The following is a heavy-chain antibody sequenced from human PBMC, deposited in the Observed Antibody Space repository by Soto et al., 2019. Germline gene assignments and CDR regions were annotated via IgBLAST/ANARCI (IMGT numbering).Heavy chain of an antibody. CDR3: ARSRSVFGVVIIPDY. D-gene: IGHD3-3*01. J-gene: IGHJ4*02. CDR2: IYPGDSDT. CDR1: GYSFTSYW. Sequence: GESLKIYCKGSGYSFTSYWIGWVRQMPGKGLEWMGIIYPGDSDTRYSPSFQGQVTISADKSISTAYLQWSSLKASDTAMYYCARSRSVFGVVIIPDYWGQGTLVTVSS. V-gene: IGHV5-51*01.